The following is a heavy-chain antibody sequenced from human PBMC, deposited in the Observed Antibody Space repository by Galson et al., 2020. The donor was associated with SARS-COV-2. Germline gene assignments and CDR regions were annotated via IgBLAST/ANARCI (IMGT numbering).Heavy chain of an antibody. CDR1: GFTFSDSA. D-gene: IGHD1-1*01. Sequence: QLGESLKISCTASGFTFSDSALHWVRQASGKGLEWVGRIRRNADHLAPVYAASVKGRFSITRDDSKNTAYLQMNSLKTEDTAVYYCTSPNVHADDMYVWGTGTRVTVSS. V-gene: IGHV3-73*01. CDR2: IRRNADHLAP. CDR3: TSPNVHADDMYV. J-gene: IGHJ6*03.